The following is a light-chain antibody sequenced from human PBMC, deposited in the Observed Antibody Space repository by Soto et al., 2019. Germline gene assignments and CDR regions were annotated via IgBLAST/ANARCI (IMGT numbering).Light chain of an antibody. CDR2: DAS. CDR1: QSISGW. Sequence: DIQMTQSPSFLSASVGDRVTIACRASQSISGWLAWYQQKPGKAPKLLISDASTLKNGVPSRFSGSGSGTEFTLTISSLQPDDFATYYCQQYDMHSKTVGQGTKVDIK. J-gene: IGKJ2*01. V-gene: IGKV1-5*01. CDR3: QQYDMHSKT.